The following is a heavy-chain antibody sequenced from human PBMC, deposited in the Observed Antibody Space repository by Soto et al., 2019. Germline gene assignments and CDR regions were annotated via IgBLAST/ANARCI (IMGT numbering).Heavy chain of an antibody. CDR3: ARGADIVVVVAATTGSFDY. V-gene: IGHV1-46*01. CDR1: GYTFTSYY. D-gene: IGHD2-15*01. CDR2: INPSGGST. Sequence: GASVKVSCKASGYTFTSYYMHWVRQAPGQGLERMGIINPSGGSTSYAQKFQGRVTMTRDTSTSTVYMELSSLRSEDTAVYYCARGADIVVVVAATTGSFDYWGQGTLVTVSS. J-gene: IGHJ4*02.